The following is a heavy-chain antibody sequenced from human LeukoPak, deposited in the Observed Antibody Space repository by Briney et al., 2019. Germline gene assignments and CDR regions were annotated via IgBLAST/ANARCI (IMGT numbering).Heavy chain of an antibody. V-gene: IGHV3-30*02. J-gene: IGHJ5*02. CDR2: IRYDGSNK. Sequence: GGSLRLSCAASGFTFSSYDMHWVRQAPGKGLEWVAFIRYDGSNKYYADSVKGRFTISRDNSKDTLYLQMNSLRAEDTAVYYCAKDRRTYSSGWHNWFDPWGQGTLVTVSS. D-gene: IGHD6-19*01. CDR3: AKDRRTYSSGWHNWFDP. CDR1: GFTFSSYD.